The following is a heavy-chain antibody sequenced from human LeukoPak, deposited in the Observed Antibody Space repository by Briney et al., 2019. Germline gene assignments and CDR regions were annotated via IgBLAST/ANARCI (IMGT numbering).Heavy chain of an antibody. V-gene: IGHV3-23*01. CDR2: ITSDEKT. D-gene: IGHD3-22*01. J-gene: IGHJ4*01. Sequence: GGSLRLSCAASGFTFINYAMGWVRQAAGKGLEWVSAITSDEKTFYADSVKGRFTISRDNSKNTLHLQMNSLRAEDTAVYYCAKYCKLSGFYLGGYDYWGHGTLVTVSS. CDR1: GFTFINYA. CDR3: AKYCKLSGFYLGGYDY.